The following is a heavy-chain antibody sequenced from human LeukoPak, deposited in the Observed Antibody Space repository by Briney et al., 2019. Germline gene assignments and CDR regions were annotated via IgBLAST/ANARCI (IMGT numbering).Heavy chain of an antibody. CDR1: GGSISSGSYY. Sequence: PSETLSLTCTVSGGSISSGSYYWNWIRQPAGKGLEWIGRVFTSGSTNYNPSLKSRVTISIDTSKNQFSLKLSSVTAADTAVYYCAGKYYYDSSGYFYVDYWGQGTLVTVSS. J-gene: IGHJ4*02. V-gene: IGHV4-61*02. CDR2: VFTSGST. CDR3: AGKYYYDSSGYFYVDY. D-gene: IGHD3-22*01.